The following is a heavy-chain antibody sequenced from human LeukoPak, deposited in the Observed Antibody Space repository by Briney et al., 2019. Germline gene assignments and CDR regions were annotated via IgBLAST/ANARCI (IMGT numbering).Heavy chain of an antibody. D-gene: IGHD3-10*01. CDR1: SFTFTNYA. CDR2: IRGRGDST. CDR3: AKSPFGSGTNYTWFDP. J-gene: IGHJ5*02. Sequence: SIRLSSAAHSFTFTNYAMHRVRHAPGKELQWVSGIRGRGDSTYYADSVKGRFTISRDNSNNSLYPQMNSLRGEDTAVYSCAKSPFGSGTNYTWFDPWGQGTLVTVSS. V-gene: IGHV3-23*01.